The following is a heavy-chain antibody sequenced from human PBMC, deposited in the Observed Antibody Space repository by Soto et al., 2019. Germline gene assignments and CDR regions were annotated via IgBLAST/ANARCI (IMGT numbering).Heavy chain of an antibody. D-gene: IGHD6-19*01. Sequence: PRLSCAGSGFTFDDYAMHWVRQAPGKGLEWVSGISWNSGYIGYADSVKGRFTISRDNAKNSLYLQMNSLRAEDTALYYCAKDSVPGSSGWFDGFDIWGQGTMLTV. V-gene: IGHV3-9*01. CDR1: GFTFDDYA. J-gene: IGHJ3*02. CDR3: AKDSVPGSSGWFDGFDI. CDR2: ISWNSGYI.